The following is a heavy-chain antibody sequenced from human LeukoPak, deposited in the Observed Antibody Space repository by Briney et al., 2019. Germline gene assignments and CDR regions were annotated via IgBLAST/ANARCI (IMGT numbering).Heavy chain of an antibody. CDR2: IRGSGTYI. V-gene: IGHV3-21*04. CDR3: ARRGSTDY. CDR1: GFIFNDYT. J-gene: IGHJ4*02. D-gene: IGHD2/OR15-2a*01. Sequence: GGSLRLSCAASGFIFNDYTMNWVRQAPGKGLEWVSSIRGSGTYIYYADSVKGRFTISRDNAKNSLDLQMNSLRAEDTAVYYCARRGSTDYWGQRTLVTVSS.